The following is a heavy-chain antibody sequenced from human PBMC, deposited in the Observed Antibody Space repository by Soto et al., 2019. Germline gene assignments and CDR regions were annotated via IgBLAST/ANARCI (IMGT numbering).Heavy chain of an antibody. CDR3: AGDRWYAFDI. CDR1: GFTFSSYS. J-gene: IGHJ3*02. V-gene: IGHV3-48*01. Sequence: PGGSLRLSCAASGFTFSSYSMNWVRQAPGKGLEWVSYISRSSSTIYYADSVKGRFTISRDNAKNSLYLQMNSLRAEDTAVYYCAGDRWYAFDIWGQGTMVTVSS. D-gene: IGHD6-13*01. CDR2: ISRSSSTI.